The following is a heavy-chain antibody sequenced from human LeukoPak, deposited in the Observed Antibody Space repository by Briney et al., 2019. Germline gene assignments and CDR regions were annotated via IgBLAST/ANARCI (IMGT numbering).Heavy chain of an antibody. J-gene: IGHJ4*02. CDR2: ISYDGSNK. Sequence: PGGSLRLSGAASGFTFSSYAMHWVRQAPGKGLEWVAVISYDGSNKYYADSVKGRFTISRDNSKNTLYLQMNSLRAEDTAVYYCARGKIAVAGPFDYWGQGTLVTVSS. CDR3: ARGKIAVAGPFDY. CDR1: GFTFSSYA. V-gene: IGHV3-30-3*01. D-gene: IGHD6-19*01.